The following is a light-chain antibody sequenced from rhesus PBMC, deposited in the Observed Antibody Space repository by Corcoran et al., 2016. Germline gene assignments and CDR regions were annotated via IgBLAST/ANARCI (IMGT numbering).Light chain of an antibody. CDR2: DVS. CDR3: QQYNNWNS. J-gene: IGKJ2*01. CDR1: QSVGSN. V-gene: IGKV3-42*02. Sequence: ETVMTQSPATLSLSPGERATLSCRASQSVGSNLAWYHQRPWQPPKFLIYDVSTRATGIPDRFRCSGSGAEFTLTISSREPEDGGLYYCQQYNNWNSFGQGTKVEIK.